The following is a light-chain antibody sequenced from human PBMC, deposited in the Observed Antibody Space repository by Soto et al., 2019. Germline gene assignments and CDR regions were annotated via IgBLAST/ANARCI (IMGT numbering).Light chain of an antibody. J-gene: IGKJ1*01. CDR2: DAS. CDR1: QTISTW. V-gene: IGKV1-5*01. CDR3: QQYTNTNNPWM. Sequence: MTQTPLSLPVSPEEPASISCRSSQTISTWMAWYQQKPGKAPKLLVYDASTLPSGVASRFSGSGSGTEFTLIISGLQPDDSATYYCQQYTNTNNPWMFGQGTKVDIK.